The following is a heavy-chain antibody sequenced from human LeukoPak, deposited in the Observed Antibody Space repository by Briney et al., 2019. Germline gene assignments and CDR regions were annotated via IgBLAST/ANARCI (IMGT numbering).Heavy chain of an antibody. J-gene: IGHJ5*02. Sequence: SVKVSCKASGGTFSSYAISWVRQAPGQGLEWMGGIIPIFGTANYAQKFQGRVTITADESTSTAYMELSSLRSEDTAVYYCARLDEGFGEFWYWFDPWGQGTLVTVSS. V-gene: IGHV1-69*13. CDR3: ARLDEGFGEFWYWFDP. CDR1: GGTFSSYA. D-gene: IGHD3-10*01. CDR2: IIPIFGTA.